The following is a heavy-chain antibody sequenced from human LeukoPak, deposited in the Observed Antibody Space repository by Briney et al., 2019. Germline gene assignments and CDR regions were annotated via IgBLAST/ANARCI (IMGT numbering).Heavy chain of an antibody. J-gene: IGHJ4*02. CDR3: ARDSSSWYTLDY. CDR2: ISSSNDI. V-gene: IGHV3-21*01. D-gene: IGHD6-13*01. Sequence: PGGSLRLSCAASGFAFSSYSMNWVRQAPGKGLEWVSSISSSNDIYYTDSLKSRVTISIDNAKNSLYLQMNRLRAEDTAVYYCARDSSSWYTLDYWGQGPLVTVSS. CDR1: GFAFSSYS.